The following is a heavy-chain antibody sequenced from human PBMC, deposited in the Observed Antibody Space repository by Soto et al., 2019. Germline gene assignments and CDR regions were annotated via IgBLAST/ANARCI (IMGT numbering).Heavy chain of an antibody. D-gene: IGHD3-3*01. CDR2: ISYDGSNK. V-gene: IGHV3-30*03. J-gene: IGHJ4*02. Sequence: GGSLRLSCAASGFTFSSYGMHWVRQAPGKGLEWVAVISYDGSNKYYADSVKGRFTISRDNSKNTLYLQMNSLRAEDTAVYYCARDPVTHITIFGVVILSPPVYWGEGTLVTVSS. CDR3: ARDPVTHITIFGVVILSPPVY. CDR1: GFTFSSYG.